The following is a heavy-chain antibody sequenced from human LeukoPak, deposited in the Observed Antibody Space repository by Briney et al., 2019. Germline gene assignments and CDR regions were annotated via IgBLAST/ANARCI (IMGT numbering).Heavy chain of an antibody. CDR2: IKQDGSEK. V-gene: IGHV3-7*01. J-gene: IGHJ5*02. CDR1: GFTFSSYW. Sequence: PGGSLRLSCAASGFTFSSYWMSWVRQAPGKGLEWVANIKQDGSEKYYVDSVKGRFTISRDNAKNSLYLQMNSLRAEDTAVYYCAKGALLWFGELYSWFDPWGQGTLVTVSS. D-gene: IGHD3-10*01. CDR3: AKGALLWFGELYSWFDP.